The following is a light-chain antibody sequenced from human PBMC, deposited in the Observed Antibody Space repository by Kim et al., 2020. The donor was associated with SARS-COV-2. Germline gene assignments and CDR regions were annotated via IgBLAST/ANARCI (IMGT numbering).Light chain of an antibody. J-gene: IGLJ3*02. V-gene: IGLV3-21*04. CDR1: NIGSKS. CDR2: YDN. CDR3: QVWDSSSDPWV. Sequence: APEKPASITGGGNNIGSKSVHWFQQNPGPAPVLVIYYDNERPSGIPERFSGSNSGNTATLTISRVEAGDAADYYCQVWDSSSDPWVFGGGTQLTVL.